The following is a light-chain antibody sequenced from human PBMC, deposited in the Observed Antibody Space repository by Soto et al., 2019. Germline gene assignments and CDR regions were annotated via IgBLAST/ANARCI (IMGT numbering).Light chain of an antibody. V-gene: IGLV2-14*01. J-gene: IGLJ2*01. Sequence: QPASVSGSPGQSITISCTGTSSDVGGYNYVSWYQQHPDKAPKLMIYEVSNRPSGVSNRFSGSKSGNTASLTISGLQAEDEADYYCSSYISSSTLVVFGGGTKLTVL. CDR3: SSYISSSTLVV. CDR2: EVS. CDR1: SSDVGGYNY.